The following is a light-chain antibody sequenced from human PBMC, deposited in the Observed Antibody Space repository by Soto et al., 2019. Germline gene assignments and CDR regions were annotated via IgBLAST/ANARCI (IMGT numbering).Light chain of an antibody. J-gene: IGKJ1*01. Sequence: EIVLTQSPGSLSLSPGERATLSCRASQSVDSTFFAWYQHKPGQAPRLLIYGASKRATGIPDRFSGSGSGTDFTLAISRLVPEDFAVYYCQQYVSSVTFGQGTKVEIK. CDR3: QQYVSSVT. V-gene: IGKV3-20*01. CDR1: QSVDSTF. CDR2: GAS.